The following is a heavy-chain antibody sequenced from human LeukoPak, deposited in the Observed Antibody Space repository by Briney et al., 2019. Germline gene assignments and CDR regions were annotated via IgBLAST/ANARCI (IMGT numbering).Heavy chain of an antibody. CDR1: GFTFDDYA. Sequence: SLRLSCAASGFTFDDYAMHWVRQAPGKGLEWVSGISYNSGSINYAESVKGRFTISRDNAENSLYLQMNSLTVEDTALYYCAKVGPVSSYGFGFFNYWGRGTLVTVSS. J-gene: IGHJ4*02. CDR3: AKVGPVSSYGFGFFNY. V-gene: IGHV3-9*01. D-gene: IGHD5-18*01. CDR2: ISYNSGSI.